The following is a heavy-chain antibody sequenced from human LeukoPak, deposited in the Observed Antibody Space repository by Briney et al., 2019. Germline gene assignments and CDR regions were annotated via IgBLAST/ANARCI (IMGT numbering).Heavy chain of an antibody. CDR2: INPNSGGT. D-gene: IGHD2-2*01. CDR3: ARGEGILGYCSSTSCLDAFDI. V-gene: IGHV1-2*04. CDR1: GYTFTGYY. Sequence: GASVKVSCKASGYTFTGYYMHWVRQAPGQGLEWMGWINPNSGGTNYAQKFQGWVTMTRDTSISTAYMELSRLRSDDTAVYYCARGEGILGYCSSTSCLDAFDIWGQGTMVTVPS. J-gene: IGHJ3*02.